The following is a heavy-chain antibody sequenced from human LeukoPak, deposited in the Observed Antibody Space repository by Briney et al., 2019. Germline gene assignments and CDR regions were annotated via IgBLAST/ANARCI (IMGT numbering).Heavy chain of an antibody. D-gene: IGHD2-15*01. CDR3: AREGVVAATATYFDY. J-gene: IGHJ4*02. Sequence: SVKVSCKASGGTFSSYAISWVRQAPGQGLEWMGGLIPIFGTANYPQKFQGRVTITADKSTSTAYMELSSLRSEDTAVYYCAREGVVAATATYFDYWGQGTLVTVSS. CDR1: GGTFSSYA. V-gene: IGHV1-69*06. CDR2: LIPIFGTA.